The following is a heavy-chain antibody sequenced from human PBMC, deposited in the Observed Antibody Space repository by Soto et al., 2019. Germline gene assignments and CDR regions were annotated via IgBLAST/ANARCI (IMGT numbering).Heavy chain of an antibody. CDR3: ARLHYYDSSGYHDYHYYGMDV. J-gene: IGHJ6*02. Sequence: GESLKISCKGSGYSFTSYWISWVRQMPGKGLEWMGRIDPSDSYTNYSPSFQGHVTISADKSISTAYLQWSSLKASDTAMYYCARLHYYDSSGYHDYHYYGMDVWGQGTTVTVSS. CDR1: GYSFTSYW. D-gene: IGHD3-22*01. V-gene: IGHV5-10-1*01. CDR2: IDPSDSYT.